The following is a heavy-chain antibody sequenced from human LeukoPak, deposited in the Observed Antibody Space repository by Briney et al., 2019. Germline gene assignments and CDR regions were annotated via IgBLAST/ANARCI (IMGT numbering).Heavy chain of an antibody. V-gene: IGHV3-11*04. CDR1: GFTFSDYY. J-gene: IGHJ6*03. CDR3: ARGVKYYYYYMDV. CDR2: ISSSGITI. Sequence: GGSLRLSCAASGFTFSDYYMTWIRQAPGKGLEWVSYISSSGITIYYTDSVKGRFTISRDNAKNSLYLQMNSPRAEDTAVYYCARGVKYYYYYMDVWGKGTTVTVSS.